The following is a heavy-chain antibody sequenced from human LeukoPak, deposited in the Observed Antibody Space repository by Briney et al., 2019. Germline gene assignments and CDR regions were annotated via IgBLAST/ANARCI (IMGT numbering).Heavy chain of an antibody. J-gene: IGHJ4*02. D-gene: IGHD3-22*01. CDR2: ISSNGGST. CDR1: GFTFSSYE. V-gene: IGHV3-64*01. Sequence: PGGSLRLSCAASGFTFSSYEMNWVRQAPGKGLEYVSSISSNGGSTYYANSVKGRFTISRDNSKNTLYLQMGSLRAEDMAVYYCANYDSSGYYYNYWGQGTLVTVSS. CDR3: ANYDSSGYYYNY.